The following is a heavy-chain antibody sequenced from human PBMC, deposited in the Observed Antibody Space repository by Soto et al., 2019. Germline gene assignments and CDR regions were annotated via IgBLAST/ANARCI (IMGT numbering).Heavy chain of an antibody. CDR1: GGSIHDYY. Sequence: QVQLQESGPGLVKPSQTLSHTCTVSGGSIHDYYWVWIRQPPGKGLEWIGSIFYTGSTDYNPSLKSRVTLSLATSKNQFSLNLSSVTAADTAVYYCARVNRGAFDHWGQGALVTVSS. J-gene: IGHJ4*02. CDR3: ARVNRGAFDH. V-gene: IGHV4-59*01. CDR2: IFYTGST.